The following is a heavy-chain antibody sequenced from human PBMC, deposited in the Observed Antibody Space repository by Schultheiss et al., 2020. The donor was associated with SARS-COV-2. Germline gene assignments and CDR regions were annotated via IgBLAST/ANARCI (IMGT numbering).Heavy chain of an antibody. J-gene: IGHJ4*02. D-gene: IGHD6-6*01. V-gene: IGHV3-53*01. CDR1: GFTVSSNY. Sequence: GGSLRLSCAASGFTVSSNYMSWVRQAPGKGLEWVSAINGSATNTYYADSVRGRFTISRDNAKNSLYLQMNNLSAEDTAVYYCARVCYTSSSCLEYWGQGTLVTVSS. CDR2: INGSATNT. CDR3: ARVCYTSSSCLEY.